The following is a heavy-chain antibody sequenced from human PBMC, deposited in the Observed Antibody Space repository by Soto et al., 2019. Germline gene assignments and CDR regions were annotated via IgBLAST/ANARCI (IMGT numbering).Heavy chain of an antibody. J-gene: IGHJ4*02. CDR3: ARHAGSSSWFDY. V-gene: IGHV4-59*08. CDR1: GVSISSYY. Sequence: SETLSLTCTVSGVSISSYYWSWIRQPPGKGLEWIGYIYYSGSTNYNPSLKSRVTISVDTSKNQFSLKLSSVTAADTAVYYCARHAGSSSWFDYWGQGTLVTVSS. CDR2: IYYSGST. D-gene: IGHD6-13*01.